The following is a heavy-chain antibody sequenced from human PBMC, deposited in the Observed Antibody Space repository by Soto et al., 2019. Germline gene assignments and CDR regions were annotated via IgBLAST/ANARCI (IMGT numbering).Heavy chain of an antibody. V-gene: IGHV1-18*04. J-gene: IGHJ3*02. CDR3: ARRKGSGSYSAFDI. D-gene: IGHD3-10*01. CDR2: IGAYNGNT. Sequence: ASVKVSCKASGYTFTSYGISWVRQAPGQGLEWMGWIGAYNGNTNYAQKLQGRVTMTTDTSTSTAYMELRSLRSDDTAVYYCARRKGSGSYSAFDIWGQGTMVTVSS. CDR1: GYTFTSYG.